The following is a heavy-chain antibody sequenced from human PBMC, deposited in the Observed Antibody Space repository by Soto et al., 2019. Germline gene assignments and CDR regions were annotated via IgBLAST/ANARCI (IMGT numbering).Heavy chain of an antibody. CDR2: IYWDDDK. CDR3: AHSPIMVRRKKNWFDH. D-gene: IGHD3-10*01. Sequence: SGPTLVNPTQTLTLTCTFSGFSLSTSGVGVGWIRQPPGKALEWLALIYWDDDKRYSPSLKSRLTITKDTSKNQVVLTMTNMDPVDTATYYCAHSPIMVRRKKNWFDHRGQGILVPVAS. J-gene: IGHJ5*02. CDR1: GFSLSTSGVG. V-gene: IGHV2-5*02.